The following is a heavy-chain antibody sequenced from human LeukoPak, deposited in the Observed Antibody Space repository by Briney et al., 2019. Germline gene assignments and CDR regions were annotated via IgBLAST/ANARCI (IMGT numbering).Heavy chain of an antibody. CDR3: ARDSYAAPAVAEQDY. V-gene: IGHV1-8*01. Sequence: EASVKVSCKASGYTFTSYDINWVRQATGQGLEWMGWMNPNSGNTGYAQKFQGRVTMTTDTSTSTAYMELRSLRSDDTAVYYCARDSYAAPAVAEQDYWGQGTLVTVSS. D-gene: IGHD6-19*01. J-gene: IGHJ4*02. CDR1: GYTFTSYD. CDR2: MNPNSGNT.